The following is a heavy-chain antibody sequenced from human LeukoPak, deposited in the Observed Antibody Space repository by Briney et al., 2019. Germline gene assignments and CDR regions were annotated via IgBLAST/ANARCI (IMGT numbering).Heavy chain of an antibody. D-gene: IGHD6-13*01. Sequence: GEHLKISCKGSGYSFTSYWIGWVRQMPGKGLEGMGIIYPGYSHTKHIPHVQGQVTISAVKAIILAYLQWSSLKASDTAMYYCARLLGRSWYFYFDYWGQGTLVTVSS. CDR2: IYPGYSHT. J-gene: IGHJ4*02. V-gene: IGHV5-51*01. CDR3: ARLLGRSWYFYFDY. CDR1: GYSFTSYW.